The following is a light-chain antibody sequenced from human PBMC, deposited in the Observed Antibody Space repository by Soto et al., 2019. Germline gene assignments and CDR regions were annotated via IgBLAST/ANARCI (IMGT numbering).Light chain of an antibody. CDR3: QQYDNLLLT. J-gene: IGKJ4*01. Sequence: DIQMTQSPSSLSASVGDRVTITCQARQAISNYLNWYQQKPGKAPKLLIYDASNLETGVPSRFSGSGSGTDFTFTIISLQPEDIATYYCQQYDNLLLTFGGGTKVEIK. CDR1: QAISNY. CDR2: DAS. V-gene: IGKV1-33*01.